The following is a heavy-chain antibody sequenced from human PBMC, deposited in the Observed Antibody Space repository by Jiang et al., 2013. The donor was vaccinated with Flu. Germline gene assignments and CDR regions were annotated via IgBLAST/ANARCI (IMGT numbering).Heavy chain of an antibody. Sequence: QTLSLTCAISGDSVSSNSAAWNWIRQSPSRGLEWLGRTYYRSKWYNDYAVSVKSRITINPDTSKNQFSLQLNSVTPEDTAVYYCARQKMGSGWYDYYYGMDVWGQGTTVTVSS. D-gene: IGHD6-19*01. V-gene: IGHV6-1*01. CDR3: ARQKMGSGWYDYYYGMDV. CDR2: TYYRSKWYN. CDR1: GDSVSSNSAA. J-gene: IGHJ6*02.